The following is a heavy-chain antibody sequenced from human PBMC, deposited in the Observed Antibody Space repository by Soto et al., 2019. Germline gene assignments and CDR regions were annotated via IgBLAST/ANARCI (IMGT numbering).Heavy chain of an antibody. J-gene: IGHJ3*02. Sequence: ESGGGLVQPGGSLRLSCAASGFSFSTYEMNWVRQAPGTGLEWVSYISKNGIDIYYADSVKGRFTISRDNANNSLFLQMNSLRAEDTAVYYCAPRKSGSFNIGAFDIWGQGTMVTVSS. CDR2: ISKNGIDI. CDR1: GFSFSTYE. V-gene: IGHV3-48*03. CDR3: APRKSGSFNIGAFDI. D-gene: IGHD3-10*01.